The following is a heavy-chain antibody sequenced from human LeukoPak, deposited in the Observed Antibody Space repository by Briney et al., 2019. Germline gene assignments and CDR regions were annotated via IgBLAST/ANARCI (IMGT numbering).Heavy chain of an antibody. V-gene: IGHV4-59*01. CDR3: VRDVYGVSKFDY. Sequence: SETLSLTCAVSGASISSYYWSWIRQPPGKGLEWIGYVYYSGSTNYNPSLKSRVTISVDTSKHQFSLKLSSVTAADTAVYYCVRDVYGVSKFDYWGQGTLVSVST. D-gene: IGHD4-17*01. CDR1: GASISSYY. J-gene: IGHJ4*02. CDR2: VYYSGST.